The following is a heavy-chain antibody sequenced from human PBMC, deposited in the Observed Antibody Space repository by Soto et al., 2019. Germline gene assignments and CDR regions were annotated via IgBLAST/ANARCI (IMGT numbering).Heavy chain of an antibody. Sequence: SVKVSCKASGGTFSSYAISWVRQAPGQGLEWMGGIIPIFGTANYAQKFQGRVTITADESTSTAYMELSSLRSEDTAVYYCAREVAVEQLVPSFDYWGQGTLVTVSS. J-gene: IGHJ4*02. CDR2: IIPIFGTA. D-gene: IGHD6-6*01. V-gene: IGHV1-69*13. CDR1: GGTFSSYA. CDR3: AREVAVEQLVPSFDY.